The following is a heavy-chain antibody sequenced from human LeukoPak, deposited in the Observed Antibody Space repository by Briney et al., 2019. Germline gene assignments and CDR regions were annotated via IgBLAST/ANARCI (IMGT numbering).Heavy chain of an antibody. CDR1: GGSIINNY. Sequence: SETLSLTCTVSGGSIINNYWNWIRQPPGKGLERIGYISYSEIINYNPSLKSRVTISVDTSKNQFSLKLSSVTAADTAVYYCARAQWEAAAGQYIDYWGQGTLVTVSS. CDR3: ARAQWEAAAGQYIDY. V-gene: IGHV4-59*01. D-gene: IGHD6-13*01. CDR2: ISYSEII. J-gene: IGHJ4*02.